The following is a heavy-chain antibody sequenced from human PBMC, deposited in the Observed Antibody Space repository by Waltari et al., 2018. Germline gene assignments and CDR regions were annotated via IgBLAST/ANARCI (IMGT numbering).Heavy chain of an antibody. D-gene: IGHD3-10*01. CDR3: ARGPPGGFRELLPSGYYYYMDV. V-gene: IGHV4-59*01. CDR1: GGSISSYY. Sequence: QVQLQESGPGLVKPSETLSLTCTVSGGSISSYYWSWIRQPPGKGLEWIGYIYYSGSTNYNPSLKSRVTISVDTSKNQFSLKLSSVTAADTAVYYCARGPPGGFRELLPSGYYYYMDVWGKGTTVTVSS. J-gene: IGHJ6*03. CDR2: IYYSGST.